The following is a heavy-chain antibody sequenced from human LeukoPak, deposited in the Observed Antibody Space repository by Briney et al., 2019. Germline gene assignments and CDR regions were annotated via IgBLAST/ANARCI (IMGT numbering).Heavy chain of an antibody. CDR2: IIPIFGTA. Sequence: ASVKVSCKASGYTFTGYYMHWVRQAPGQGLEWMGGIIPIFGTANYAQKFQGRVTITTDESTSTAYMELSSLRSEDTAVYYCARDPLESSSQKALLNWFDPWGQGTLVTVSS. J-gene: IGHJ5*02. D-gene: IGHD6-6*01. CDR3: ARDPLESSSQKALLNWFDP. V-gene: IGHV1-69*05. CDR1: GYTFTGYY.